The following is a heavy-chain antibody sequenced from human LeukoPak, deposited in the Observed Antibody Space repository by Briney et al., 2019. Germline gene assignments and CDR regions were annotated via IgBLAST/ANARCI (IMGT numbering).Heavy chain of an antibody. CDR1: GGSFSDYY. V-gene: IGHV4-34*01. CDR3: ARGEGTLAGRRWPYSFYYYVYV. Sequence: PSETLSLTCVVYGGSFSDYYWTWVRQPPGKCLEWIGEINHSGATKYNPPLKSRVTISIDTPTTQFSLKLNSETAPDTAVYYRARGEGTLAGRRWPYSFYYYVYVWGKGTTVTVSS. J-gene: IGHJ6*03. CDR2: INHSGAT. D-gene: IGHD4-23*01.